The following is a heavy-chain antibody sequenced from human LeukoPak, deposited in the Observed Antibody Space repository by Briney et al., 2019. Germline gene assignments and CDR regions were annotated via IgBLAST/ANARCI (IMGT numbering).Heavy chain of an antibody. J-gene: IGHJ2*01. CDR3: ARGRWTHDSSYWYFDL. D-gene: IGHD5-18*01. V-gene: IGHV4-59*01. CDR2: IYYSGSI. CDR1: GGSISSYY. Sequence: PSETLSLTCSVSGGSISSYYWSWIRQPPGKGLEWIAYIYYSGSINYNPSLKSRVTISVDTSKNQFSLKLSSVTAADTPVYYCARGRWTHDSSYWYFDLWGRGTLVTVSS.